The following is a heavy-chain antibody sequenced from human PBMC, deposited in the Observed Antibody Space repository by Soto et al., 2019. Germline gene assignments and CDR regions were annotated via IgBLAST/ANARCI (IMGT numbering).Heavy chain of an antibody. CDR3: ASCVVSTGYFDY. CDR2: SRDKVHSHTT. CDR1: GFTFSDHY. V-gene: IGHV3-72*01. Sequence: EVQLAESGGGLVQPGGSLRLSCAASGFTFSDHYMDWVRQAPGKGLEWVGRSRDKVHSHTTEYAASVKGRFTISRGDSENSLYLQMNSLTTEDTAVYYCASCVVSTGYFDYWGQGTLVTVSS. D-gene: IGHD5-12*01. J-gene: IGHJ4*02.